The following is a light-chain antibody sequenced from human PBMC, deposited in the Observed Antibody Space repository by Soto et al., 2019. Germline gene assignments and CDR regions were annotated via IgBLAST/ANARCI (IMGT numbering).Light chain of an antibody. V-gene: IGKV3-15*01. CDR3: QHYNSYSEA. CDR2: GAS. CDR1: QSVGIN. J-gene: IGKJ1*01. Sequence: EVVMTHSPAILSVSPWERATLSFRASQSVGINVAWYQQKPGQAPRLLIYGASTRATGSPDRFSASGSATEFTLTISSLQPDDFATYYCQHYNSYSEAFGQGTKVDIK.